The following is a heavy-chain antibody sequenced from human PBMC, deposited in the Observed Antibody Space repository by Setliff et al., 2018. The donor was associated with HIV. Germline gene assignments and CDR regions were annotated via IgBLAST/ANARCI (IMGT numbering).Heavy chain of an antibody. Sequence: TLSLTCAVSGYSISSGYYWGWIRQPPGKGLEWIGHICHSVSTYYNPSLKSRVTISVDTSKNQFSLKLSSVTAADTAMYYCARLDSNESFDYWGQGTLVTVSS. V-gene: IGHV4-38-2*01. D-gene: IGHD1-1*01. CDR2: ICHSVST. CDR3: ARLDSNESFDY. CDR1: GYSISSGYY. J-gene: IGHJ4*02.